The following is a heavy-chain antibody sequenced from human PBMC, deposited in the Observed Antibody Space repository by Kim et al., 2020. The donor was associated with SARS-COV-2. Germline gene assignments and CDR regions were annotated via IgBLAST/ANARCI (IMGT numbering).Heavy chain of an antibody. CDR2: IGTAGDT. CDR1: GFTFSSYD. J-gene: IGHJ6*02. D-gene: IGHD3-10*01. Sequence: GGSLRLSCAASGFTFSSYDMHWVRQATGKGLEWVSAIGTAGDTYYPGSVKGRFTISRENAKNSLYLQVNSLRAGDTAVYYCARGSMVRGVIEYYYYYGMDVWGQGTTVTVSS. V-gene: IGHV3-13*01. CDR3: ARGSMVRGVIEYYYYYGMDV.